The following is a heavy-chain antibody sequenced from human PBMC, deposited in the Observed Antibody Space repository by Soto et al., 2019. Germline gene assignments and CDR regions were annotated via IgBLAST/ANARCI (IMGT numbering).Heavy chain of an antibody. CDR1: GGTFSSYA. J-gene: IGHJ4*02. CDR2: IIPIFGTA. Sequence: WASVKVSCKASGGTFSSYAISWVRQAPGQGLEWMGGIIPIFGTANYAQKFQGRVTITADESTSTAYMELSSLRSEDTAVYYCAAAYSRAPFDYWGQGTLVTVSS. D-gene: IGHD6-13*01. CDR3: AAAYSRAPFDY. V-gene: IGHV1-69*13.